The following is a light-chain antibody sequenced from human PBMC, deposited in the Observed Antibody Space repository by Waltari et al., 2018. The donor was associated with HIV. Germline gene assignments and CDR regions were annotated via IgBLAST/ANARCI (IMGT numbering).Light chain of an antibody. CDR1: QGISTY. V-gene: IGKV1-8*01. CDR3: QQYYTYWLT. CDR2: DTS. Sequence: AIRLTQSPSSFSASVGDRVPITCRASQGISTYLAWYQQKPGKAPELLIYDTSTLQSGVPSRFSGSGSGTDFTLTISRLQSEDFATYFCQQYYTYWLTFGGGTKVDI. J-gene: IGKJ4*01.